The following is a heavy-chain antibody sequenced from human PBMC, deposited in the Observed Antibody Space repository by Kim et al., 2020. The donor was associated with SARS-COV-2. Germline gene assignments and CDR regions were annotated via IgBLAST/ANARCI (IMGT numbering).Heavy chain of an antibody. J-gene: IGHJ1*01. CDR2: ISPIFGTA. CDR1: GGTLSSFG. D-gene: IGHD1-1*01. Sequence: SVKVSCKASGGTLSSFGLSWVRQAPGQGLEWMGGISPIFGTANYPQKFQGRVSITADEPTSTAYMELSSLKFEDTAVYYCARGYSHNWSPRIWGQGTLVTVSS. CDR3: ARGYSHNWSPRI. V-gene: IGHV1-69*13.